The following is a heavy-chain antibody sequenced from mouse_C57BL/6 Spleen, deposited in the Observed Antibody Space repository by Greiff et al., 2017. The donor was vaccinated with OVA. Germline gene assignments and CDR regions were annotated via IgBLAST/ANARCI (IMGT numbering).Heavy chain of an antibody. Sequence: QVQLQQSGAELVKPGASVKISCKASGYAFSSYWMNWVKQRPGKGLEWIGKIYPGDGDTNYNGKFKGKATLTADKSSSTAYMQLSSLTSEDSAVYFCARGHRGYYFDYWGQGTTLTVSS. CDR2: IYPGDGDT. D-gene: IGHD3-1*01. CDR1: GYAFSSYW. V-gene: IGHV1-80*01. CDR3: ARGHRGYYFDY. J-gene: IGHJ2*01.